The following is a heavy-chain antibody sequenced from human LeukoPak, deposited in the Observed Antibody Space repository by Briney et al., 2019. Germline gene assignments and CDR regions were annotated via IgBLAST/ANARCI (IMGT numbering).Heavy chain of an antibody. CDR1: GGSISSSSYY. CDR2: IYHSGST. CDR3: ARVPWGSGWLDY. V-gene: IGHV4-39*07. D-gene: IGHD6-19*01. J-gene: IGHJ4*02. Sequence: SETLSLTCTVSGGSISSSSYYWGWIRQPPGKGLEWIGEIYHSGSTNYNPSLKSRVTISVDKSKNQFSLKLSSVTAADTAVYYCARVPWGSGWLDYWGQGTLVTVSS.